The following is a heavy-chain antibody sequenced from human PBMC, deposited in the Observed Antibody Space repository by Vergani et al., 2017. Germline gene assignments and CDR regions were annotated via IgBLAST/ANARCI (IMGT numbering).Heavy chain of an antibody. Sequence: QVQLVESGGGVVQPGRSLRLSCAASGFTFSSYGMHWVRQAPGKGLEWVAVISYDGSNKYYADSVKGRFTISRDNAKTTLYLQMNSLGAEDTAVYYCARVAAFYGVDVWGQGTTVTVSS. CDR3: ARVAAFYGVDV. J-gene: IGHJ6*02. D-gene: IGHD6-25*01. CDR1: GFTFSSYG. V-gene: IGHV3-30*03. CDR2: ISYDGSNK.